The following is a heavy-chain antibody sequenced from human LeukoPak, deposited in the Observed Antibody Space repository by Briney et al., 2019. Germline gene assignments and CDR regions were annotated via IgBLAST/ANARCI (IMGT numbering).Heavy chain of an antibody. CDR1: RFTFSSYA. CDR2: ISGSGVIT. D-gene: IGHD6-13*01. Sequence: GGSLRLSWAASRFTFSSYAMSWVRQAPGKGLEWVSAISGSGVITYYADSVKGRFTMSRDNSKNTLYLQMNSLRAEDTAVYYCAKEGYSSTWNADFDYWGQGTLVIVSS. J-gene: IGHJ4*02. CDR3: AKEGYSSTWNADFDY. V-gene: IGHV3-23*01.